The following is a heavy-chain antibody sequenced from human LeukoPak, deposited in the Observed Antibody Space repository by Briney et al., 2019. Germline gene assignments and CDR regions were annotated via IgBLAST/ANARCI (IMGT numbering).Heavy chain of an antibody. D-gene: IGHD3-16*01. CDR2: IYYSGST. Sequence: SETLSLTCTVSGGSISSHYGSWIRQPPGKGLEWIGYIYYSGSTNYNPSLKSRVTISVDTSKNQFSPKLSSVTAADTAVYYCARDRGGYWGQGTLVTVSS. CDR3: ARDRGGY. CDR1: GGSISSHY. V-gene: IGHV4-59*11. J-gene: IGHJ4*02.